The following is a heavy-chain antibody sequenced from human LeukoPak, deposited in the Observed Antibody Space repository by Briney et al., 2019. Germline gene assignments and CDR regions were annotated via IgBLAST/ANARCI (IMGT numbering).Heavy chain of an antibody. CDR3: AKTPLRFLEWLSFGY. CDR1: GFTFSSYA. D-gene: IGHD3-3*01. Sequence: PGGSLRLSCAASGFTFSSYAMSWVRQAPGKGLEWVSAISGSGGSTYYADSVKGRFTISRDNSKNTLYLQMNSLRAEDTAVYYCAKTPLRFLEWLSFGYWGQGTLVTVSS. V-gene: IGHV3-23*01. CDR2: ISGSGGST. J-gene: IGHJ4*02.